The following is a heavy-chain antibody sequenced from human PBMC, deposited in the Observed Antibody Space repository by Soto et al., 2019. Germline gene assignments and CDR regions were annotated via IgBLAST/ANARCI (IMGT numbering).Heavy chain of an antibody. CDR2: ISGYNGNT. CDR3: ARDAHCGGAPGCRAMDV. J-gene: IGHJ6*02. CDR1: GYTFTSDG. Sequence: QVQLVQSGAEVKKPGASVKVSCKASGYTFTSDGVSWVRQAPEQGLEWMGWISGYNGNTNYAQRFRDRVTLTTDTSTRTAYMELRSLRSDDSAVYYCARDAHCGGAPGCRAMDVWGQGTTITVSS. V-gene: IGHV1-18*04. D-gene: IGHD2-21*01.